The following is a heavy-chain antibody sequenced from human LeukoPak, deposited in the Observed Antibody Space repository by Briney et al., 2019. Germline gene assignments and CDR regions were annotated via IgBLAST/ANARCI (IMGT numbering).Heavy chain of an antibody. Sequence: PGGSLRLSCAASGFTFNSYAMNWVRQAPGKGLEWVSTISDSGGSTYYADSVKGRFTISRDNSKNTLYLQMNNLRAEDTAVYYCAKDRYADYWGQGTLVTVSS. J-gene: IGHJ4*02. V-gene: IGHV3-23*01. CDR1: GFTFNSYA. D-gene: IGHD2-2*01. CDR2: ISDSGGST. CDR3: AKDRYADY.